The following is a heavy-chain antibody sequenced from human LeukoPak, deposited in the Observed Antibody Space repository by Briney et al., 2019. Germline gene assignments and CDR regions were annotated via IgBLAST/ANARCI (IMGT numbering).Heavy chain of an antibody. D-gene: IGHD4-11*01. J-gene: IGHJ4*02. CDR1: GFTFGTDW. Sequence: PGGSLRLSCAASGFTFGTDWMSWVRQAPGKGLEWVANIKEDGSEKYYVDSVKGRFTISRDNAKNSLSLQMNSLRAEDTAVYYCTRDSDYSNFNWGQGTLVTVSS. CDR2: IKEDGSEK. CDR3: TRDSDYSNFN. V-gene: IGHV3-7*01.